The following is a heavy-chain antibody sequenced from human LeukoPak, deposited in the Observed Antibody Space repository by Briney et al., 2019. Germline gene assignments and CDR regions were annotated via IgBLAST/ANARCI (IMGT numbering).Heavy chain of an antibody. V-gene: IGHV3-7*01. J-gene: IGHJ4*02. Sequence: GGSLRLSCAASGFAFSSYWMSWVRQAPGKGLEWVANIKQDGSEKYYVDSVKGRFTISRDNAMNSLYLQMNSLRAEDTAVYYCARDRWELAFDYWGQGTLVTVSS. CDR2: IKQDGSEK. CDR3: ARDRWELAFDY. CDR1: GFAFSSYW. D-gene: IGHD1-26*01.